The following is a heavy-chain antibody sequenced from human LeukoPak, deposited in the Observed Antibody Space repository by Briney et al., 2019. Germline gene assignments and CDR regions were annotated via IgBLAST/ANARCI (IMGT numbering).Heavy chain of an antibody. V-gene: IGHV1-8*03. CDR3: ASGPGELGFDY. D-gene: IGHD1-7*01. Sequence: ASVKVSCKASEYTFTNYDINWVRQATGQGLEWMGWMNPNSGNTGYAQKFQGRVTITRNTSISTAYMELSSLRSEDTAVYYCASGPGELGFDYWGQGTLVTVSS. CDR2: MNPNSGNT. CDR1: EYTFTNYD. J-gene: IGHJ4*02.